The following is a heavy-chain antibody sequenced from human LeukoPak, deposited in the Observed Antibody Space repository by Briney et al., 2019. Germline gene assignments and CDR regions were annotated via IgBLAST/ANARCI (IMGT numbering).Heavy chain of an antibody. J-gene: IGHJ4*02. CDR3: ARVIQLWTSDRYYFDY. Sequence: PGGSLRLSCAASGFTFSRHWMSWVRQAPGKGLEWVANIKQDGSEKYYVDSVKGRFTISRDNAKNSLYLQMNSLRAEDTAVYYCARVIQLWTSDRYYFDYWGQGTLVTVSS. CDR2: IKQDGSEK. D-gene: IGHD5-18*01. CDR1: GFTFSRHW. V-gene: IGHV3-7*01.